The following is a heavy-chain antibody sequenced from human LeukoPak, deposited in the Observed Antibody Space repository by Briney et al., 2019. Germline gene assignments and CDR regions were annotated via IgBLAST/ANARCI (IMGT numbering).Heavy chain of an antibody. V-gene: IGHV3-21*01. CDR3: ARDSSGYGNDY. D-gene: IGHD3-22*01. CDR1: GFTFSDYY. Sequence: GGSLRLSCAASGFTFSDYYMNWVRQAPGKGLEWVSSISSSSSYIYYADSVKGRFTISRDNAKNSLYLQMNSLRAEDTAVYYCARDSSGYGNDYWGQGILVTVSS. CDR2: ISSSSSYI. J-gene: IGHJ4*02.